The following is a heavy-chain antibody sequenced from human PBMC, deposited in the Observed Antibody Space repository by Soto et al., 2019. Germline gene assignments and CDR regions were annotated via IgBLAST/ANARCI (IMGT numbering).Heavy chain of an antibody. CDR2: ISSSSSYI. Sequence: GFLRLCCAASGFSLSSYSMNWVRHAPGKGLEWVSSISSSSSYIYYADSVKGRFTISRENAKQSLYLQMNSLRAEDTAVYYCARDPTAGNFGMDVWGQGTTV. CDR3: ARDPTAGNFGMDV. J-gene: IGHJ6*02. V-gene: IGHV3-21*01. CDR1: GFSLSSYS.